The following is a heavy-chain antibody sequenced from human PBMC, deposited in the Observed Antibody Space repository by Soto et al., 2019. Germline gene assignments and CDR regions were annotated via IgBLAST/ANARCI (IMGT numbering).Heavy chain of an antibody. V-gene: IGHV3-30-3*01. Sequence: GGSLRLSSADSSFTFSGYAMHGVRQDPGKGREWVAVISYDGSNKYYADSGKGRFTIARDNSKNTLYLQMNSLRAEDTAGYYCASTPFTAAPFEIWGQGTMGTVSS. J-gene: IGHJ3*02. D-gene: IGHD2-15*01. CDR3: ASTPFTAAPFEI. CDR1: SFTFSGYA. CDR2: ISYDGSNK.